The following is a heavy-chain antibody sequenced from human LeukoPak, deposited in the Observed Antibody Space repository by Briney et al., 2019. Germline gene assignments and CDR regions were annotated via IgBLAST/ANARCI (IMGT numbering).Heavy chain of an antibody. CDR3: ARGSGWVFDY. Sequence: PGGSLRLSCAASGFAFSTYWMHWVRQAPGKGLEWVANIKQDGSEKYYADSVKGRFTISRDNAKNSLYLQMSSLRAEDTALYYCARGSGWVFDYWGQGTLVTVSS. J-gene: IGHJ4*02. CDR1: GFAFSTYW. V-gene: IGHV3-7*01. D-gene: IGHD6-19*01. CDR2: IKQDGSEK.